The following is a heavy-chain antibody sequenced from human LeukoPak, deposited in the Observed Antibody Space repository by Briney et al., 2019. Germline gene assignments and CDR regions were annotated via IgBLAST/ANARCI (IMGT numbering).Heavy chain of an antibody. J-gene: IGHJ3*02. CDR1: GGSFSFY. CDR3: ARALGAFDI. V-gene: IGHV4-34*01. CDR2: ISQSGST. Sequence: SETLSLTCGVSGGSFSFYWSWIRQPPGKGLEWIGEISQSGSTNYNPSLKSRVNISLDTSENQFSLKLSSVTAADTAVYYCARALGAFDIWGQGTMVTVSS.